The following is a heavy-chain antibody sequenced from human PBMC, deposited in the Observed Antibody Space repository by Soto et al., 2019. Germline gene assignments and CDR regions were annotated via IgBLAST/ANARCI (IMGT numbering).Heavy chain of an antibody. Sequence: ASVKVSCKASGFTFTSSAVQWVRQARGQRLEWIGWIVVGSGNTNYAQKFQERVTMTRDMSTSTAYMELRSLRSEDTAVYYCARGFVGSGWPHFDYWGQGTLVTVSS. D-gene: IGHD6-19*01. V-gene: IGHV1-58*01. CDR2: IVVGSGNT. CDR1: GFTFTSSA. CDR3: ARGFVGSGWPHFDY. J-gene: IGHJ4*02.